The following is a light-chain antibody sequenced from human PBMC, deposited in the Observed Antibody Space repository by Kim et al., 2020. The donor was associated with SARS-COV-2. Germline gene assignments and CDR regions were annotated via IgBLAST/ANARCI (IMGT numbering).Light chain of an antibody. CDR1: QDMSDY. J-gene: IGKJ4*01. Sequence: DIRMTQSPSSLSASVGDRVTITCQASQDMSDYLNWYQQRPGKAPKLLIYDASRLQIGVPSRFSGSGSGRRFTFTISNLQPEDFATYYCQQYSDIITFGGGTKVDIK. V-gene: IGKV1-33*01. CDR2: DAS. CDR3: QQYSDIIT.